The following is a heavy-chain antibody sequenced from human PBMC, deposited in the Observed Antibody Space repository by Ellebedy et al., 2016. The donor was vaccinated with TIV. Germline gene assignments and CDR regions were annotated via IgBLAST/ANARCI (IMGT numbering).Heavy chain of an antibody. D-gene: IGHD3-22*01. CDR1: GGSISSGGYY. V-gene: IGHV4-30-4*08. Sequence: SETLSLTCTVSGGSISSGGYYWSWIRQHPGKGLEWIGYIYYSGSTYYNPSLKSRVTISVDTSKNQFSLKLSSVTAADTAVYYCVCQGDSSGYYYAGYWGQGTLVTVSS. CDR3: VCQGDSSGYYYAGY. J-gene: IGHJ4*02. CDR2: IYYSGST.